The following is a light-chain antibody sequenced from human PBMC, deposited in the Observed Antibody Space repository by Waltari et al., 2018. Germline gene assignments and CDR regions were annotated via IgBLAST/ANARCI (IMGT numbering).Light chain of an antibody. CDR1: QSVSRY. V-gene: IGKV3-11*01. CDR2: DTS. Sequence: EIVLTQSQATLSLSPGERATLSCRASQSVSRYLAWYQQKSGQAPRLLIYDTSNRATGIPARFSGSGSGTDFILTINSVEAEDFAVYYCQERSNWPSWTFGQGTKVEIK. CDR3: QERSNWPSWT. J-gene: IGKJ1*01.